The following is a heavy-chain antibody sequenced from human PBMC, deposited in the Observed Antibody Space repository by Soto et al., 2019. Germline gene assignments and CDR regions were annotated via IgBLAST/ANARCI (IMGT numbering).Heavy chain of an antibody. Sequence: PSETLSLTCAVYGGSFSGYYWSWIRQPPGKGLEWIGEINHSGSTNYNPSLKSRVTISVDTSKNQFSLKLSSVTAADTAVYYCARGVIAAAGRDLIAEPIDYWGQGTLVTVSS. V-gene: IGHV4-34*01. J-gene: IGHJ4*02. CDR3: ARGVIAAAGRDLIAEPIDY. D-gene: IGHD6-13*01. CDR1: GGSFSGYY. CDR2: INHSGST.